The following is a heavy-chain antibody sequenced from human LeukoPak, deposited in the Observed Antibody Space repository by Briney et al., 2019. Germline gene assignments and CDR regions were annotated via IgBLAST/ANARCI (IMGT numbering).Heavy chain of an antibody. CDR3: ARAKGSIRYFVWLGFDY. J-gene: IGHJ4*02. V-gene: IGHV1-2*02. CDR2: INPNSGGT. Sequence: ASVKVSCKASGYTFTGYYMHWVRQAPGQGLEWMGWINPNSGGTNYAQKFQGRVTMTRDTSISTAYMELSRLRSDDTAVYYCARAKGSIRYFVWLGFDYWGQGTLVTVSS. D-gene: IGHD3-9*01. CDR1: GYTFTGYY.